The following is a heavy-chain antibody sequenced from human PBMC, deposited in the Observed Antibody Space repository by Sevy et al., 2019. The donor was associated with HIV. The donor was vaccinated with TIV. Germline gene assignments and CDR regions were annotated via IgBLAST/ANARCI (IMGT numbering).Heavy chain of an antibody. J-gene: IGHJ6*02. CDR2: ISYHGRDK. V-gene: IGHV3-30*18. CDR3: AKDFTGYNGMDV. D-gene: IGHD3-9*01. Sequence: GGSLRLSCLVSGISLTTSGMHWVRQAPGKGLEWVAVISYHGRDKFYAKSVKGRSTISRDNSKNMLYLQMNSLRAEDTAVYYCAKDFTGYNGMDVWGQGTKVTVSS. CDR1: GISLTTSG.